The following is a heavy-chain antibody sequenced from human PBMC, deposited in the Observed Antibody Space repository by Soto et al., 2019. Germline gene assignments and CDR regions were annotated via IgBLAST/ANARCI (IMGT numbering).Heavy chain of an antibody. CDR2: IYYSGST. CDR3: ARGSIRSRPYYYDSSGYA. Sequence: SETLSLTCTVSRGSISSGTNYWAWIRQPPGKGLEWIANIYYSGSTYYNPSLKSRVTISVDTSKNQFSLKLSSVTAADTAVYYCARGSIRSRPYYYDSSGYAWGQGTLVTVSS. V-gene: IGHV4-39*07. J-gene: IGHJ4*02. CDR1: RGSISSGTNY. D-gene: IGHD3-22*01.